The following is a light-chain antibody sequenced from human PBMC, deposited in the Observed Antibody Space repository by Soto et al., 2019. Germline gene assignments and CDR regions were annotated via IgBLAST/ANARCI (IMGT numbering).Light chain of an antibody. CDR3: QKYGSSPWK. Sequence: EIVLTQSPGTLSLSPGERATLSCRASQSVSSSYLAWYQQKPGQAPRLLIDGASSRATGIPDRFSGSGSGTDFPLAISVLEPEECSVYYGQKYGSSPWKVGRGTKVEIK. V-gene: IGKV3-20*01. CDR1: QSVSSSY. CDR2: GAS. J-gene: IGKJ1*01.